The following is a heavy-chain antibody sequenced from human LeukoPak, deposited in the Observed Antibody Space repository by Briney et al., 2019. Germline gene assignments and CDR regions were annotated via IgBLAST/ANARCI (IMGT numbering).Heavy chain of an antibody. V-gene: IGHV3-21*01. CDR1: GFTFSSYS. CDR2: ISSSSSYI. J-gene: IGHJ4*02. Sequence: GGSLRLSCAASGFTFSSYSMNWVRQAPGKGLEWVSSISSSSSYIYYADSVKGRFTISRDNAKNSLYLQMNSMRAEDTAVYSCARSQHYYDSSGYYLVYWGQGTLVTVSS. CDR3: ARSQHYYDSSGYYLVY. D-gene: IGHD3-22*01.